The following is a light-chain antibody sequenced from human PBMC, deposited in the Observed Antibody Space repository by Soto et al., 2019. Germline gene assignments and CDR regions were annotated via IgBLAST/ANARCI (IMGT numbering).Light chain of an antibody. CDR1: SSDVGAYNY. J-gene: IGLJ2*01. CDR3: QSYDSSLSGLRVV. V-gene: IGLV2-14*01. CDR2: EVS. Sequence: QSVLTQPASVSGSPGQSITISCSGTSSDVGAYNYVSWYQQHPGKAPKLIIYEVSYRPSGVSDRFSGSKSGNTASLTISGLQAEDEADYYCQSYDSSLSGLRVVFGGGTKLTVL.